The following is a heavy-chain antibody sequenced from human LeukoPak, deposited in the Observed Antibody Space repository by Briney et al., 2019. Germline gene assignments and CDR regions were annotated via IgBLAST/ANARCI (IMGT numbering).Heavy chain of an antibody. J-gene: IGHJ4*02. Sequence: GGSLRLSCAASGFTFSSYSMSWVRQAPGKGLEWVSYISSGSATIYYADSVKGRFTISRDNAKNSLYLQMNSLRAEDTAVYYCARRMTSVTQNFDYWGQGTLVTVSS. CDR2: ISSGSATI. V-gene: IGHV3-48*01. CDR3: ARRMTSVTQNFDY. CDR1: GFTFSSYS. D-gene: IGHD4-17*01.